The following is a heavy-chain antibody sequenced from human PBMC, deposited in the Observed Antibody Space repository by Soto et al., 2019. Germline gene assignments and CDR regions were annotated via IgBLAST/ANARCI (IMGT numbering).Heavy chain of an antibody. V-gene: IGHV2-5*02. CDR3: AHWHMITFGGVIVDYFDY. CDR2: IYWDDDK. Sequence: SGPTLVNPTQTLTLTCTFSGFSLSTSGVGVGWIRQPPGKALEWLALIYWDDDKRYSPSLKSRLTITKDTSKNQVVLTMTNMDPVDTATYYCAHWHMITFGGVIVDYFDYWGQGTLVTVSS. CDR1: GFSLSTSGVG. J-gene: IGHJ4*02. D-gene: IGHD3-16*02.